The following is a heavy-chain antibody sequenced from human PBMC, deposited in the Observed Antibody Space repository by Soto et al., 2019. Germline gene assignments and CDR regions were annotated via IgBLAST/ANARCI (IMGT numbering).Heavy chain of an antibody. CDR2: IFHSGST. Sequence: SETLSLTCTVSGGSINSGDYYWTWVRQPPGKGLEWIGNIFHSGSTYYTPSLQSRVTISLDTSKNHFSLKLSSVTPADTAVYYCARDRYYGSGTYYNFYSGMDVWGQGTTVTSP. CDR1: GGSINSGDYY. D-gene: IGHD3-10*01. J-gene: IGHJ6*02. CDR3: ARDRYYGSGTYYNFYSGMDV. V-gene: IGHV4-30-4*01.